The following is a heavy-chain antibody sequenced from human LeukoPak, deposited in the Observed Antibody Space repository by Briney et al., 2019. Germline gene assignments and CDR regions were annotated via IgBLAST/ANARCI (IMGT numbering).Heavy chain of an antibody. V-gene: IGHV3-23*01. CDR3: ANRNYYQSSGYYCGLAFDI. CDR2: ISAGGGST. J-gene: IGHJ3*02. D-gene: IGHD3-22*01. Sequence: GGSLRLSCAASGFTFSSFAMTWVRQAPGKGLEWVSVISAGGGSTYYADSVRGRFTISRHNSKNTLYLQMNTLRADDTAVYYCANRNYYQSSGYYCGLAFDIWGQGIMVTVSS. CDR1: GFTFSSFA.